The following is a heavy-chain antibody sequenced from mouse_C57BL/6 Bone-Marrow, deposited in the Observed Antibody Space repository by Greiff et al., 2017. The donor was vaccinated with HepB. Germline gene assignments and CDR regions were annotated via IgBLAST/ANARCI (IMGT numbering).Heavy chain of an antibody. V-gene: IGHV14-4*01. CDR3: STGTAQAYYFDY. J-gene: IGHJ2*01. Sequence: EVKLMESGAELVRPGASVKLSCTASGFNIKDDYMHWVKQRPEQGLEWIGWIDPENGDTEYATKFQGKATITADTSSNTAYLQLSSLTSEDTAVYYCSTGTAQAYYFDYWGRGTTITVSS. D-gene: IGHD3-2*02. CDR1: GFNIKDDY. CDR2: IDPENGDT.